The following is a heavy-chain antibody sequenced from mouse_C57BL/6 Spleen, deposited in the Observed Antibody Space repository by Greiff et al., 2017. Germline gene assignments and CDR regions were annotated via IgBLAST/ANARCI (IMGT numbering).Heavy chain of an antibody. J-gene: IGHJ4*01. V-gene: IGHV1-7*01. CDR2: INPSSGYT. Sequence: QVQLKQSGAELAKPGASVKLSCKASGYTFTSYWMHWVKQRPGQGLEWIGYINPSSGYTKYNQKFKDKATLTADKSSSTAYMQLSSLTYEDSAVYYCAPIYYGNYYAMDYWGQGTSVTVSS. D-gene: IGHD2-1*01. CDR3: APIYYGNYYAMDY. CDR1: GYTFTSYW.